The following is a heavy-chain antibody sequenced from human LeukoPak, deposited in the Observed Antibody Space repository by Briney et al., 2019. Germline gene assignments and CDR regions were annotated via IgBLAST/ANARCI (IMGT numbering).Heavy chain of an antibody. CDR3: AKNGGGTYKYYMDV. Sequence: GGSLRLSCAASGFTFNNYAMSWVRQAPGMGLEWLSYVSGSGGATYYAASVKGRFTISRDNSKNTVYLQMGSLGAEDTAVYYCAKNGGGTYKYYMDVWGNGTTVTVSS. CDR2: VSGSGGAT. J-gene: IGHJ6*03. CDR1: GFTFNNYA. V-gene: IGHV3-23*01. D-gene: IGHD1-1*01.